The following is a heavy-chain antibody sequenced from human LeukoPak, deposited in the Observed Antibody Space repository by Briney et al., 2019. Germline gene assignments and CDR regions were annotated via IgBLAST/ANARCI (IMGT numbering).Heavy chain of an antibody. CDR1: GGSISSYY. V-gene: IGHV4-59*01. D-gene: IGHD1-26*01. J-gene: IGHJ3*02. Sequence: SETLSLTCTVSGGSISSYYWSWIRQPPGKGLEWIGYIYYSGSTNYNPSLKSRVTISVDTSKNQFSLKLSSVTAADTAVYYCARDRREPRYAFDIWGQGTMVTVSS. CDR2: IYYSGST. CDR3: ARDRREPRYAFDI.